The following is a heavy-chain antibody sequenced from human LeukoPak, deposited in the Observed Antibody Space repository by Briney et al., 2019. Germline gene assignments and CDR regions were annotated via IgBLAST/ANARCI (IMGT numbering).Heavy chain of an antibody. V-gene: IGHV4-34*01. CDR3: ARVMYSSSWLDWFDP. CDR1: GGSFSGYY. J-gene: IGHJ5*02. D-gene: IGHD6-13*01. Sequence: SETLSLTCAVYGGSFSGYYWSWIRQPPGKGLEWMGEINHSGSTNYNPSLKSRVTISVDTSKNQFSLKLSSVTAADTAVYYCARVMYSSSWLDWFDPWGQGTLVTVSS. CDR2: INHSGST.